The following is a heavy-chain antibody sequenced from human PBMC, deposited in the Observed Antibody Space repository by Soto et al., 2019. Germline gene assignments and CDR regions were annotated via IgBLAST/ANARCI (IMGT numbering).Heavy chain of an antibody. CDR2: IFPGGST. J-gene: IGHJ4*02. V-gene: IGHV3-66*01. Sequence: PGGSLRLSCAASGFTVSSNFMNWVRQALGKGLEWLSVIFPGGSTYYTDSMKGRFTISRDISKNTVFLQMNSLRAEDTAVYFCGRRALTHEFVDYWGQGTLVTVSS. CDR1: GFTVSSNF. D-gene: IGHD3-10*01. CDR3: GRRALTHEFVDY.